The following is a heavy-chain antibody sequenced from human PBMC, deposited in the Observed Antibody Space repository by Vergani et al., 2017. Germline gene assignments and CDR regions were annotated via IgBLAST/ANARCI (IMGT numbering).Heavy chain of an antibody. D-gene: IGHD2-15*01. CDR3: AKEPPPVVVMRAVDY. Sequence: EVQLLESGGGCVPSGGSLRLSCAASGFTFKSYAMSWVRQAPGKGREWVSVISGSVGGTYYADSVKGLFTISRDNSKNTLYLQMNRLRAEDTAVYYCAKEPPPVVVMRAVDYWGQGTLVTVSS. J-gene: IGHJ4*02. CDR1: GFTFKSYA. V-gene: IGHV3-23*01. CDR2: ISGSVGGT.